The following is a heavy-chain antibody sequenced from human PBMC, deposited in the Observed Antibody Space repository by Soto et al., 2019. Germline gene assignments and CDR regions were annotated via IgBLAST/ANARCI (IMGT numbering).Heavy chain of an antibody. CDR2: ISYDGSNK. D-gene: IGHD3-22*01. CDR3: AKDKARHYYDRSGYGMDV. V-gene: IGHV3-30*18. CDR1: GFTFSSYG. Sequence: QVQLVESGGGVVQPGRSLRLSCAASGFTFSSYGMHWVRQAPGKGLEWVAVISYDGSNKYYADSVKGRFTISRDNSKNPLYLQMNRLRAEDTAVYYCAKDKARHYYDRSGYGMDVWGQGSTVAVAS. J-gene: IGHJ6*02.